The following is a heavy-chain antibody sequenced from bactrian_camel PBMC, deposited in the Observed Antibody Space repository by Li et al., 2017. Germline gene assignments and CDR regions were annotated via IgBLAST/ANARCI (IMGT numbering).Heavy chain of an antibody. CDR2: IADGDGTT. CDR3: AARGLGADCSGPRRSSAEYVY. CDR1: GYTWSAYC. V-gene: IGHV3S1*01. D-gene: IGHD3*01. J-gene: IGHJ4*01. Sequence: QLVESGGGSVQAGGSLNLSCTTSGYTWSAYCLGWFRQVPGKEREGVAIADGDGTTRYIDSVKGRFTISLDNAKNTLYLQMNSLKSEDTAMYFCAARGLGADCSGPRRSSAEYVYWGQGTQVTVS.